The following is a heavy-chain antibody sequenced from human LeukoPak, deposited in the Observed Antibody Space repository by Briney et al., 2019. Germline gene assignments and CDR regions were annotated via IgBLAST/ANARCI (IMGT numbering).Heavy chain of an antibody. CDR2: ISAYNGNT. D-gene: IGHD6-19*01. CDR1: GYTFTSYG. J-gene: IGHJ4*02. CDR3: ERDSSIAVAGTGDY. V-gene: IGHV1-18*04. Sequence: ASVKVSCKASGYTFTSYGISWVRQAPGQGLEWMGWISAYNGNTNYAQKLQGRVTMTTDTSTSTAYMELRSLRSDDTAVYYCERDSSIAVAGTGDYWGQGTLVTVSS.